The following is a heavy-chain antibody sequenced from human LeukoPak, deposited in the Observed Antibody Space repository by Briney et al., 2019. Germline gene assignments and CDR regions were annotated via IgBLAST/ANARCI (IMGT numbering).Heavy chain of an antibody. CDR2: IYYSGST. CDR1: GGSISSYY. J-gene: IGHJ3*02. Sequence: PAETLSLTCTVSGGSISSYYWSWIRQPPGKGLEWIGYIYYSGSTNYNPSLKSRVTISVDTSKDQFSLKLSSVTAADTAVYYCVRGSYYDSSGFDAFDIWGQGTMVTVSS. D-gene: IGHD3-22*01. V-gene: IGHV4-59*01. CDR3: VRGSYYDSSGFDAFDI.